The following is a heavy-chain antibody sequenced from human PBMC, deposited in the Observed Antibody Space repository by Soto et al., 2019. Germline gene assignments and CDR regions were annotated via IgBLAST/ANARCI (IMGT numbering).Heavy chain of an antibody. Sequence: SETLSLTCTVSGGSISSYYWSWIRQPPGKGLEWIGYINHSGSTNYNPSLRSRVTISVDTSKKQISLKLTSVTAADTAVYYCARHALNGDGWRHYFDYWGQGTLVTVSS. J-gene: IGHJ4*02. CDR3: ARHALNGDGWRHYFDY. CDR2: INHSGST. CDR1: GGSISSYY. D-gene: IGHD6-19*01. V-gene: IGHV4-59*08.